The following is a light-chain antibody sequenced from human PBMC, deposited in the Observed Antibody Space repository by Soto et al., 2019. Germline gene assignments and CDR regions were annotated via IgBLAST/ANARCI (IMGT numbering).Light chain of an antibody. Sequence: EIVLTQSPCTLSLSPGERATLSCRASQSVSSNYLAWYQQKPGQAPRLLIYGASSRATGIPDRFSGSGSGTDFTLTISRLEPEDFAVYYCQQFGTSPPSTFGQGTRLEIK. V-gene: IGKV3-20*01. J-gene: IGKJ5*01. CDR3: QQFGTSPPST. CDR1: QSVSSNY. CDR2: GAS.